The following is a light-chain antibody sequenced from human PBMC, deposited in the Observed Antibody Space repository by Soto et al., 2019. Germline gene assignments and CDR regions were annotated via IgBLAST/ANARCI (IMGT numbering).Light chain of an antibody. CDR1: QSISNW. V-gene: IGKV1-5*03. CDR2: KAS. J-gene: IGKJ1*01. Sequence: EIQMTQSPSTLSASVGDRVTITCGASQSISNWLAWYQQKPGKAPKVLIYKASSLGSGVPSRFSGSGSGTEFTLTISSLQPDDFATYYCQQYKDYVWTFGQGTKVDI. CDR3: QQYKDYVWT.